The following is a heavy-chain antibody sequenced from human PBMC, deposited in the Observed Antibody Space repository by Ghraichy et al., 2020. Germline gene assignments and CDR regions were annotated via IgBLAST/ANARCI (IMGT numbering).Heavy chain of an antibody. CDR3: ARHQQANYDFWSGYYTVYYFDY. J-gene: IGHJ4*02. CDR1: GGSISSSSYY. CDR2: IYYSGST. V-gene: IGHV4-39*01. Sequence: SQTLSLTCTVSGGSISSSSYYWGWIRQPPGKGLEWIGTIYYSGSTYYNPSLKSRVTISVDTSKNQFSLKLSSVTAADTAVYYCARHQQANYDFWSGYYTVYYFDYWGQGTLVTVSS. D-gene: IGHD3-3*01.